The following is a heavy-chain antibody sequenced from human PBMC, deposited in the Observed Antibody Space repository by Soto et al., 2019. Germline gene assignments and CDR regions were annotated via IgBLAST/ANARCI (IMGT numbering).Heavy chain of an antibody. CDR2: IYYSGSP. V-gene: IGHV4-30-4*01. CDR1: GGPISSGDHY. Sequence: QVQLQESGSGLVKPSQTLSLTCSVSGGPISSGDHYWSWIRQSPGKGPEWIGYIYYSGSPNYNPSLKSRLTISVGTSKTQFSRKLSSVTGADTAVYYCAREVPGDYFDNWGKGTLVTVSS. D-gene: IGHD3-10*01. J-gene: IGHJ4*02. CDR3: AREVPGDYFDN.